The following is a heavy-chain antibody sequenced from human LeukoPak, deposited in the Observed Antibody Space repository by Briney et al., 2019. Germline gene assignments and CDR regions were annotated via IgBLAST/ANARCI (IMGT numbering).Heavy chain of an antibody. CDR3: ARAPRRSSDAFDI. CDR1: GFTFSTYS. J-gene: IGHJ3*02. CDR2: ISGSSDTI. V-gene: IGHV3-48*01. Sequence: PGGSLRLSCAASGFTFSTYSMNWVRQAPGKGLEWVSYISGSSDTIYYADSVKGRFTISRHNGKDSLYLQMNSLRAEDTAVYYCARAPRRSSDAFDIWGLGTMVTVSS. D-gene: IGHD1-26*01.